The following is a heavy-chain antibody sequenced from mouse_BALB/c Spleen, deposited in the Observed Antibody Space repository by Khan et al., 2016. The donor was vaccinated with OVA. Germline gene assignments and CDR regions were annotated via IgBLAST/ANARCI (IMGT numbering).Heavy chain of an antibody. CDR2: IYPGSANT. J-gene: IGHJ2*02. Sequence: QVQLQQPGPELVKPGASVKISCKASGYTFTDYQINWVKQKPGQGPEWIGWIYPGSANTKYNEKFKGKATLTVDTSSRTAFMQLSNLTSEDTAVYFGAGRFDYWGQGTSLTVSS. V-gene: IGHV1-84*02. CDR3: AGRFDY. CDR1: GYTFTDYQ.